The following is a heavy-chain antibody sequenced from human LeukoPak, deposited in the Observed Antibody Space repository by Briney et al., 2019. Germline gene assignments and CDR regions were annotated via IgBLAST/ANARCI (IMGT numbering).Heavy chain of an antibody. J-gene: IGHJ4*02. D-gene: IGHD2-15*01. CDR2: IGASNGNT. CDR3: ARDRAVVVIAAPAY. V-gene: IGHV1-18*01. Sequence: APVKVSCKGSDYTFTNYGVSWVRQAPGQGLEWMGWIGASNGNTKYAQKFQGRVTMTTDTSTSTAYMELRSLRSDDTAMYYCARDRAVVVIAAPAYWGQGTQVTVSS. CDR1: DYTFTNYG.